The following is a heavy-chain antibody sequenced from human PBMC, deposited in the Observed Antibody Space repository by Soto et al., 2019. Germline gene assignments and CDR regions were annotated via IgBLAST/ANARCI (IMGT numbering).Heavy chain of an antibody. J-gene: IGHJ4*02. CDR3: ARRAGHVIDN. CDR2: IYYSGST. Sequence: SETLSLTCTVSGGSISSSAYCWGWVRQPPGKGLEWIGSIYYSGSTFYNPSLKSRVTISVDTAKNQFSLKLNSVTAADTAVYYCARRAGHVIDNWGQGTQVTVSS. V-gene: IGHV4-39*01. CDR1: GGSISSSAYC.